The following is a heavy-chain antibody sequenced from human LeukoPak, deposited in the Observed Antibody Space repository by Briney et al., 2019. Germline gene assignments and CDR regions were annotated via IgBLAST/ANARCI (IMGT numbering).Heavy chain of an antibody. J-gene: IGHJ3*01. CDR3: AKEVAFGAGAYDV. V-gene: IGHV3-33*06. D-gene: IGHD3-10*01. CDR1: GFAFNKYV. Sequence: GSLRLSCAASGFAFNKYVIHWVRQAPGKGLEWVAIIWFDGSHEDYVDSVRGRFTISRDNSRNTMYLQMNSLRVEDTALYFCAKEVAFGAGAYDVWGQGTRVTVSS. CDR2: IWFDGSHE.